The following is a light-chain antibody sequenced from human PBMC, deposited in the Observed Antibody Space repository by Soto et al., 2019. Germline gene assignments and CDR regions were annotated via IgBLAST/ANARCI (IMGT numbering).Light chain of an antibody. CDR3: QQYDSSPST. Sequence: EVVMTQSPATLSVSPGERATLSCRASQSVSSSYFAWYQQKPGQAPRLLIYRTSNRAPGIPDMFNGSGSGTDFTLTISRLEPEDVAVYRCQQYDSSPSTFGQG. CDR1: QSVSSSY. J-gene: IGKJ1*01. CDR2: RTS. V-gene: IGKV3-20*01.